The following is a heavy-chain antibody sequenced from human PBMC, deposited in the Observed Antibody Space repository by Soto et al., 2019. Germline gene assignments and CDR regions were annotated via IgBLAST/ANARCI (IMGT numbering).Heavy chain of an antibody. CDR3: ARHTGGLGQWLVPNDY. J-gene: IGHJ4*02. CDR1: GGSISSSSYY. V-gene: IGHV4-39*01. Sequence: QLQLQESGPGLVKPSETLSLTCTVSGGSISSSSYYWGWIRQPPGKGLEWIGSIYYSGSTYYNPSLKSRVTISVDTSKNQFSLKLSSVTAADTAVYYCARHTGGLGQWLVPNDYWGQGTLVTVSS. CDR2: IYYSGST. D-gene: IGHD6-19*01.